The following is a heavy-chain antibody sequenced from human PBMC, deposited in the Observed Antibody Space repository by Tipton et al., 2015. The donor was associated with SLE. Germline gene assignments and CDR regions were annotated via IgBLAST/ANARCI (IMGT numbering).Heavy chain of an antibody. V-gene: IGHV3-21*03. CDR3: ARDRPGYYDSSGYSD. Sequence: SLRLSCAASGFTFSSYSMNWVRQAPGKGLEWVSSISSSSSYIYYADSVKGRFTISRDNAKNSLYLQMNSLRAEDTAVYYCARDRPGYYDSSGYSDWGQGTLVTASS. D-gene: IGHD3-22*01. CDR2: ISSSSSYI. CDR1: GFTFSSYS. J-gene: IGHJ4*02.